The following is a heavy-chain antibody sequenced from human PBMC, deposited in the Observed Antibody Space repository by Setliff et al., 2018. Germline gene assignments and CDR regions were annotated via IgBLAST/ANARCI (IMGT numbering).Heavy chain of an antibody. J-gene: IGHJ4*02. Sequence: PGGSLRLSCAASGFTFSSYAMTWVRQAPGKGLEWVAVIWDDGGNKYHADSVKGRFTISRDNSKNTLYLQMNTLKAEDTAVYYCATGNSGGDYWGQGTLVTVSS. V-gene: IGHV3-33*08. D-gene: IGHD6-25*01. CDR3: ATGNSGGDY. CDR2: IWDDGGNK. CDR1: GFTFSSYA.